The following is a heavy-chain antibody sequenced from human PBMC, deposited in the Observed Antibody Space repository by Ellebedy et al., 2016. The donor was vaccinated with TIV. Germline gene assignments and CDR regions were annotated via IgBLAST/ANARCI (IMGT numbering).Heavy chain of an antibody. CDR2: INEHGSAD. D-gene: IGHD5-24*01. J-gene: IGHJ4*02. CDR3: ARDHGMARDY. CDR1: GFGFANYW. V-gene: IGHV3-7*03. Sequence: GESLKISCAASGFGFANYWMSWVRQAPGKGLEWVANINEHGSADYYVDSTLGRFIISRDNSKNSLYLQMNSLRVEDTALYYCARDHGMARDYWGQGTLVIVSS.